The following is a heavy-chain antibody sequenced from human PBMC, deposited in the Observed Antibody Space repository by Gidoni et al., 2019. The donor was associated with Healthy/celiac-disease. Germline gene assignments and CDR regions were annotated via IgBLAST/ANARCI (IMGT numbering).Heavy chain of an antibody. J-gene: IGHJ4*02. CDR3: ARQGHYDSSGYPFDY. V-gene: IGHV4-39*01. CDR1: GGSISSSSYY. Sequence: QLQLQESGPGLVKPSETLSLTCTVSGGSISSSSYYWGWIRQPPGKGLEWIGSIDYSGSTYYNPSLKSRVTISVDTSKNQFSLKLSSVTAADTAVYYCARQGHYDSSGYPFDYWGQGTLVTVSS. CDR2: IDYSGST. D-gene: IGHD3-22*01.